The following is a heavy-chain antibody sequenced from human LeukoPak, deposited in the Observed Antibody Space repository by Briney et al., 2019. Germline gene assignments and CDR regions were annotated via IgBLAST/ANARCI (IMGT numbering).Heavy chain of an antibody. Sequence: SETLSLTCTVSGGSISSYYWSWIRQPAGKGLEWIGRIYTSGSTNYNPSLKSRVTISVDTSKNQFSLKLSSVTAADTAVYYCASISGSNNWSDPWGQGTLVTVSS. CDR2: IYTSGST. CDR1: GGSISSYY. J-gene: IGHJ5*02. D-gene: IGHD3-10*01. V-gene: IGHV4-4*07. CDR3: ASISGSNNWSDP.